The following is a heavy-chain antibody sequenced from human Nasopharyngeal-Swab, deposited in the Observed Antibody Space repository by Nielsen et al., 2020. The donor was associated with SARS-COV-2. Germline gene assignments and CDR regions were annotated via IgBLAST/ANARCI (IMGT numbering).Heavy chain of an antibody. Sequence: SETLSLSCTVSGGSISRGGYYWTWIRQHPGKGLEWIGYIYYSGSTSYNPSLKSRVTISLDTSKNQFSLKLSSVTAADTAVYYCARADRGYSYGGLFDFWGQGTPVTVSS. V-gene: IGHV4-31*03. D-gene: IGHD5-18*01. CDR2: IYYSGST. J-gene: IGHJ4*02. CDR3: ARADRGYSYGGLFDF. CDR1: GGSISRGGYY.